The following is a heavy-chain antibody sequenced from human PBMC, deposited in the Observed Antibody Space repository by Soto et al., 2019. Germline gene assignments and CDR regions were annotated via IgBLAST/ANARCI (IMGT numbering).Heavy chain of an antibody. CDR2: IVYDGSEK. J-gene: IGHJ4*02. CDR1: GFAFRSHG. Sequence: QVQLVESGGGVVQPGKSLRLSCAASGFAFRSHGMHWVRQAPGKGLEWLAVIVYDGSEKFYADSVEGRFTISRDNSKNTLYLEMGGLRAEDTAIYYCARDDLYDGNGLDSWGQGTRVTVSS. V-gene: IGHV3-30*19. D-gene: IGHD5-12*01. CDR3: ARDDLYDGNGLDS.